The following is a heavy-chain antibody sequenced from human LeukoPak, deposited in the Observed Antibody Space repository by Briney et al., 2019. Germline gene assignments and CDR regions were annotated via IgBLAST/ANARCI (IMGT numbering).Heavy chain of an antibody. D-gene: IGHD3-22*01. CDR2: ISGSGSYT. J-gene: IGHJ4*02. CDR3: AKRRYDSSGHFDS. CDR1: GFTVSDYS. Sequence: GGSLRLSCAASGFTVSDYSMSWVRQAPGKGLEWVSAISGSGSYTDYADSVKGRFTISEDISKNTLYMRMSSLRAEDAAVYYCAKRRYDSSGHFDSWGQGTLVTVSS. V-gene: IGHV3-23*01.